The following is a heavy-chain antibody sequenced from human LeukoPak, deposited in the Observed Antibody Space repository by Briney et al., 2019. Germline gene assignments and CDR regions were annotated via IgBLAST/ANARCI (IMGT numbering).Heavy chain of an antibody. D-gene: IGHD3-3*01. Sequence: GGSLRLSCAASGFTVSSNYMSWVRQAPGKGLEWVSVIYSGGSTYYADSVKGRFTISRDNSKNTLYLQMNSVRAEDTAVYYCASTGITIPPYCYYGMDVWGQGTTVTVS. V-gene: IGHV3-53*01. J-gene: IGHJ6*02. CDR1: GFTVSSNY. CDR3: ASTGITIPPYCYYGMDV. CDR2: IYSGGST.